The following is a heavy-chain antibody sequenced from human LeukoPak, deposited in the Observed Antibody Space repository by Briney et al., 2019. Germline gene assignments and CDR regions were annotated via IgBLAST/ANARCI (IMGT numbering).Heavy chain of an antibody. CDR1: GYTFTSYY. Sequence: ASVKVSCKASGYTFTSYYMHWVRQAPGQGLEWMGIINPSGGSTSYAQKFQGRVTMTRDTSTSTAYMELRSLRFDDTAVYYCARDPSNSSGWKTWFDPWGQGTLVTVSS. CDR2: INPSGGST. V-gene: IGHV1-46*01. CDR3: ARDPSNSSGWKTWFDP. J-gene: IGHJ5*02. D-gene: IGHD6-19*01.